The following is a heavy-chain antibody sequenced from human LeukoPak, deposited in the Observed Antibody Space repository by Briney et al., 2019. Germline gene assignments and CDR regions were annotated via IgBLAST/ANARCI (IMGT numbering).Heavy chain of an antibody. CDR3: ARELVVVVAAVYYGMDV. CDR2: IIPVTGTT. Sequence: SVKVSCKASGGIFTNYIISWVRQAPGQGLEWVGGIIPVTGTTNYAQKFQDRVTITADVSSTTAYMELSSLRSEDTAVYYCARELVVVVAAVYYGMDVWGQGTTVTVSS. CDR1: GGIFTNYI. J-gene: IGHJ6*02. D-gene: IGHD2-15*01. V-gene: IGHV1-69*01.